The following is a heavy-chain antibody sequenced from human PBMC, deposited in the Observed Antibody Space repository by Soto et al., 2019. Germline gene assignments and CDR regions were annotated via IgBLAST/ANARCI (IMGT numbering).Heavy chain of an antibody. CDR3: ARQNQYYDILTGMNWFDP. D-gene: IGHD3-9*01. CDR1: GFTFSDYY. J-gene: IGHJ5*02. V-gene: IGHV3-11*03. Sequence: PGGSLRLSCAASGFTFSDYYMSWIRQAPGKGLEWVSYISSSSSYTNYADSVKGRFTISRDNAKNSLYLQMNSLRAEDTAVYYCARQNQYYDILTGMNWFDPWGQGT. CDR2: ISSSSSYT.